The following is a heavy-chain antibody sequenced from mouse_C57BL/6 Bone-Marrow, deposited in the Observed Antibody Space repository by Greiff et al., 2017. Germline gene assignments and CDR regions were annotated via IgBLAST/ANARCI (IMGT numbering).Heavy chain of an antibody. D-gene: IGHD1-1*01. CDR3: ASKKRGSSYDWYFDV. CDR1: GYTFTSYW. V-gene: IGHV1-64*01. CDR2: IHPNSGST. J-gene: IGHJ1*03. Sequence: QVQLQQPGAELVKPGASVKLSCKASGYTFTSYWMHWVKQRPGQGLEWIGMIHPNSGSTNYNEKFKSKATLTVDKSSSTAYMQLSSLTSEDSAVYYCASKKRGSSYDWYFDVWGTGTTVTVSS.